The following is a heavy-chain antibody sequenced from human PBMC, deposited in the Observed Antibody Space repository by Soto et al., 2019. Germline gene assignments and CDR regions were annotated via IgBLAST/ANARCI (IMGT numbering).Heavy chain of an antibody. CDR3: ARGLRFLEWLLYRFFKFYP. CDR1: GGSFSGYY. J-gene: IGHJ5*02. V-gene: IGHV4-34*01. D-gene: IGHD3-3*01. Sequence: SETLSLTCAVYGGSFSGYYWSWIRQPPGKGLEWIGEINHSGSTNYNPSLKSRVTISVDTSKNQFSLKLSSVTAADTAVYYCARGLRFLEWLLYRFFKFYPWGQGTLVTVSS. CDR2: INHSGST.